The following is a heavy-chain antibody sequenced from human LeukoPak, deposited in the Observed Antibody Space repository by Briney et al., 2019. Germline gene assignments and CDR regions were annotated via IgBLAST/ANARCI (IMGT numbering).Heavy chain of an antibody. J-gene: IGHJ4*02. V-gene: IGHV4-59*08. CDR1: GDSTSRYH. CDR3: ARRVTAADEIGY. D-gene: IGHD6-13*01. Sequence: SESLSLACTVSGDSTSRYHWSWVRQPPGKGLEWIGYIYSSGSTNYNPSLKSRVTISLDTSKNQFSLRLSSVTAADTAVYYCARRVTAADEIGYKGQRNVVTVSS. CDR2: IYSSGST.